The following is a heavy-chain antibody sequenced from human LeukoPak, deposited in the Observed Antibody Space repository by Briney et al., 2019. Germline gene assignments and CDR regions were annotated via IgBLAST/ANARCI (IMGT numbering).Heavy chain of an antibody. CDR3: AKRGDHCSGGGCYLDY. Sequence: GGSLRLSCAASRFSFSTYAMNWVRQAPGRGLEWVSTISSSGDNTFYADSVRGRFTISRDNSKSTLYLQMNSLRAGDTAVYFCAKRGDHCSGGGCYLDYWGQGTPVTVSS. D-gene: IGHD6-19*01. V-gene: IGHV3-23*01. J-gene: IGHJ4*02. CDR1: RFSFSTYA. CDR2: ISSSGDNT.